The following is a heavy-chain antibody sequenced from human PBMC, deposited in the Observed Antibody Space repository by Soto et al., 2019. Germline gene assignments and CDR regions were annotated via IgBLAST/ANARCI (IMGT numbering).Heavy chain of an antibody. CDR3: ATAGGSHSNQYNDYYYYYGMDV. D-gene: IGHD4-4*01. CDR2: INHSGST. CDR1: GGSFSGYY. V-gene: IGHV4-34*01. Sequence: SETLSLTCAVYGGSFSGYYWSWIRQPPGKGLEWIGEINHSGSTNYNPSLKSRVTISVDTSKNQFSLKLSSVTAADTAVYYCATAGGSHSNQYNDYYYYYGMDVWGQGTTVTVSS. J-gene: IGHJ6*02.